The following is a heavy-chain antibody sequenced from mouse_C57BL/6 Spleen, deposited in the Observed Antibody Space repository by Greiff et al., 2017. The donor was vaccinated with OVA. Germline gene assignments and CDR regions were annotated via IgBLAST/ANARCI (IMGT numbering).Heavy chain of an antibody. CDR1: GFTFSSYA. D-gene: IGHD2-10*01. CDR2: ISSGGDYI. J-gene: IGHJ2*01. Sequence: EVQGVESGAGLVKPGGSLKLSCAASGFTFSSYAMSWVRQTPEKRLEWVAYISSGGDYIYYADTVKGRFTISRDNARNTLYLQMSSLKSEDTAMYYCTRDHLLDYFDYWGQGTTLTVSS. CDR3: TRDHLLDYFDY. V-gene: IGHV5-9-1*02.